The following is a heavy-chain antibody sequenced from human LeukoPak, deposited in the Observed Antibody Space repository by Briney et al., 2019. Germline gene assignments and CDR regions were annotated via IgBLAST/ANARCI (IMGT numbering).Heavy chain of an antibody. D-gene: IGHD2-15*01. V-gene: IGHV3-13*01. Sequence: AGSLSLSCAASGFSFSKDDFYWVCQAPGKGLELVSAICVTGDTYYADSVKGRLTTSREDAANSLYIHMRSLGAGDTDLYYCTKECCGIRAASAGRSYYDFRGRGALVTVS. CDR3: TKECCGIRAASAGRSYYDF. J-gene: IGHJ2*01. CDR2: ICVTGDT. CDR1: GFSFSKDD.